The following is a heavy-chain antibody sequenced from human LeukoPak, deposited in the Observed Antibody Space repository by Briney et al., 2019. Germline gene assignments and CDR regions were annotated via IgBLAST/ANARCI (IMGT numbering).Heavy chain of an antibody. Sequence: GASVKVSCKASGYTFTGYYMHWVRQAPGQGLEWMGRINPNSGGTNYAQKFQGRVTMTRDTSISTASMELSRLRSDDTAVYYCARVGGAYDSCGYPFDYWGQGTLVTVSS. V-gene: IGHV1-2*06. J-gene: IGHJ4*02. CDR2: INPNSGGT. CDR3: ARVGGAYDSCGYPFDY. CDR1: GYTFTGYY. D-gene: IGHD3-22*01.